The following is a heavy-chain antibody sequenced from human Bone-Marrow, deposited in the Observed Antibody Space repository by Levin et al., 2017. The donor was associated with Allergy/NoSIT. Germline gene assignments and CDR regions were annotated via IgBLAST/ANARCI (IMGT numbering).Heavy chain of an antibody. CDR1: GGSISNYY. CDR2: IYYSVST. V-gene: IGHV4-59*01. D-gene: IGHD2-15*01. Sequence: GSLRLSCTVSGGSISNYYWSWLRQPPGKGLEWIGYIYYSVSTNYNPSLKSRVTISVDTSQNQFSLKLSAVTAADTAVYYCAREGLPGSPYFDYWGQGTLVTVSS. J-gene: IGHJ4*02. CDR3: AREGLPGSPYFDY.